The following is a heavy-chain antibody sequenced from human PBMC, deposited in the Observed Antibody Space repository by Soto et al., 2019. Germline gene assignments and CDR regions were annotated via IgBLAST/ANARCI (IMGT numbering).Heavy chain of an antibody. D-gene: IGHD2-2*01. CDR1: GFTFSNYW. CDR2: IKQDESDK. J-gene: IGHJ4*02. CDR3: ARDRCSSTSCFFDY. Sequence: GSLRLSCAASGFTFSNYWMGWVRQTPGKGLEWVANIKQDESDKYYVDSVKGRFTITRDNTKNSLYLQMNSLRAEDTAVYYCARDRCSSTSCFFDYWGRGT. V-gene: IGHV3-7*03.